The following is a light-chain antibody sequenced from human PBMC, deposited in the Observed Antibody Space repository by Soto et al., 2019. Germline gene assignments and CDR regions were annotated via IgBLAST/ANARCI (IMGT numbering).Light chain of an antibody. J-gene: IGKJ1*01. Sequence: IQMTQYPSSRSSSFGDRVTITCGASQSISSWVTWYQQKSGEAPKLLTYKASTLKSGVPSRFSGSGSGTEFTLTISSLKTDDFATYYGQHYNSYPEAFGQGTKVDI. CDR1: QSISSW. CDR2: KAS. CDR3: QHYNSYPEA. V-gene: IGKV1-5*03.